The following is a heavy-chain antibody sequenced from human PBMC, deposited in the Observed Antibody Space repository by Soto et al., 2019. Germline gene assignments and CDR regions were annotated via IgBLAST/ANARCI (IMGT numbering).Heavy chain of an antibody. J-gene: IGHJ4*02. CDR3: ASPPGTAMVLVY. Sequence: ASVKVSCKASGYTFTGYYMHWVRQAPGQGLEWMGWISAYNGNTNYAQKLQGRVTMTTDTSTSTAYMELSSLRSEDTAVYYCASPPGTAMVLVYWGQGTLVTVSS. CDR2: ISAYNGNT. V-gene: IGHV1-18*04. D-gene: IGHD5-18*01. CDR1: GYTFTGYY.